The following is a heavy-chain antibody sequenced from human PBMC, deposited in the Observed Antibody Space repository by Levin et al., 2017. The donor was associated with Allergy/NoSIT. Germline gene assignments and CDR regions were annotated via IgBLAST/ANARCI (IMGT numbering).Heavy chain of an antibody. CDR1: GFTFSSYG. J-gene: IGHJ4*02. V-gene: IGHV3-30*18. D-gene: IGHD4-17*01. Sequence: PGGSLRLSCAASGFTFSSYGMHWVRQAPGKGLEWVAVISYDGSNKYYADSVKGRFTISRDNSKNTLYLQMNSLRAEDTAVYYCAKEGPSYGDYVGYFDYWGQGTLVTVSS. CDR3: AKEGPSYGDYVGYFDY. CDR2: ISYDGSNK.